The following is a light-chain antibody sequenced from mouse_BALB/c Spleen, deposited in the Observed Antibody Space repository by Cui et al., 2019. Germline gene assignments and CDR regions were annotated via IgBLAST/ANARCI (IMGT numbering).Light chain of an antibody. CDR1: QRQLNSGNQKSY. Sequence: DIVMTQSPSSLRVSAGEKVNMNCKSRQRQLNSGNQKSYLARYQQKPWQPPKLLIYGASTRESGVPDRFTGSGSGTDFTLTISSVQAEDLAVYYCQNDHSYPYTFGGGTKLEIK. CDR3: QNDHSYPYT. J-gene: IGKJ2*01. CDR2: GAS. V-gene: IGKV8-28*01.